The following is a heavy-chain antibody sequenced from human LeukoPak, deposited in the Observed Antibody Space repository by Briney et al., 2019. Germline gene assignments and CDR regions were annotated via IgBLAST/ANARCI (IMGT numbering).Heavy chain of an antibody. CDR2: INHSGST. Sequence: PSETLSLTCAVYGGSFSGYYWSWIRQPPGKGLEWFGEINHSGSTNYNPSLKSRVTISVDTSKNQFSLKLSSVTAADTAVYYCARGAGWTGTGFDYWGQGTLVTVSS. CDR3: ARGAGWTGTGFDY. D-gene: IGHD1-1*01. V-gene: IGHV4-34*01. CDR1: GGSFSGYY. J-gene: IGHJ4*02.